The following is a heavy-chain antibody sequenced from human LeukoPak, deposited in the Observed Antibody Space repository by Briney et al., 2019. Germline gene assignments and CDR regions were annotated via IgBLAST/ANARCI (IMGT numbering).Heavy chain of an antibody. CDR3: ARCPIRRLRNSHYYYYMDV. CDR1: GYSISSGYY. Sequence: PSETLSLTCTVSGYSISSGYYWGWIRQPPGKGLEWIGYIYYSGSTNYNPSLKSRVTILVDTSKNQFSLKLSSVTAADTAVYYCARCPIRRLRNSHYYYYMDVWGKGTTVTVSS. V-gene: IGHV4-61*01. CDR2: IYYSGST. D-gene: IGHD1-14*01. J-gene: IGHJ6*03.